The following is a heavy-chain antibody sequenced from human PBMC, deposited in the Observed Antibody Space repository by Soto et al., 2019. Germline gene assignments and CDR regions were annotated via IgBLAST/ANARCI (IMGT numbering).Heavy chain of an antibody. J-gene: IGHJ4*02. CDR2: IYHSGST. V-gene: IGHV4-30-2*01. CDR1: GGSISSGGYS. D-gene: IGHD3-10*01. CDR3: ARENNVLPGGYFDY. Sequence: QLQLQESGSGLVKPSQTLCLTCAVSGGSISSGGYSWSWIRQPPGKGLEWIGYIYHSGSTYYNPSLKSRVTISVDRSKNQFSLKLSSVTAADTAVYYCARENNVLPGGYFDYWGQGTLVTVSS.